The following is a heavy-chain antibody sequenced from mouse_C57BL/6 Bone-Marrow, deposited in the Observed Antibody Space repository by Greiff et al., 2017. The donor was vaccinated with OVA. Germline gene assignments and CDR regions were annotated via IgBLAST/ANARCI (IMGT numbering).Heavy chain of an antibody. V-gene: IGHV1-26*01. CDR2: INPNNGGT. CDR3: ARDYDYDAGFAY. D-gene: IGHD2-4*01. CDR1: GYTFTDYY. Sequence: EVQLQQSGPELVKPGASVKISCKASGYTFTDYYMNWVKQSHGKSLEWIGDINPNNGGTSYNQKFKGKATLTVDKSSSTAYMELRSLTSEDSAVYYCARDYDYDAGFAYWGQGTLVTVSA. J-gene: IGHJ3*01.